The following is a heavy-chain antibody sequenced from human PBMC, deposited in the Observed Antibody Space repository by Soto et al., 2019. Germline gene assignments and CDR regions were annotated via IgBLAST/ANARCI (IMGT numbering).Heavy chain of an antibody. V-gene: IGHV3-21*04. D-gene: IGHD3-22*01. CDR2: ISSSSSYI. J-gene: IGHJ4*02. CDR1: GFTFSSYS. Sequence: GGSLRLSCAASGFTFSSYSMNWVRQAPGKGLEWVSSISSSSSYIYYADSVKGRFTISRDNAKNSLYLQMNSLRAEDTALYYCAKSAAYYYDSSGYYYIDYWGQGTLVTVSS. CDR3: AKSAAYYYDSSGYYYIDY.